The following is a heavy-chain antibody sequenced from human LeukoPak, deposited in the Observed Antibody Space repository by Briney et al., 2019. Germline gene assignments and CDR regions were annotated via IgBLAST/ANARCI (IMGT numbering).Heavy chain of an antibody. D-gene: IGHD6-13*01. CDR2: IYYSGST. CDR1: GGSIRSHY. V-gene: IGHV4-59*11. J-gene: IGHJ3*02. CDR3: ARYQTPIAAAGSRYAFDI. Sequence: PSETLSLPCTLSGGSIRSHYWSWLRQPPGKGLEWIGYIYYSGSTNYNPSLKSRVTMSVDTSKNQFSLKLSSVTAADTAVYYCARYQTPIAAAGSRYAFDIWGQGTMVTVSS.